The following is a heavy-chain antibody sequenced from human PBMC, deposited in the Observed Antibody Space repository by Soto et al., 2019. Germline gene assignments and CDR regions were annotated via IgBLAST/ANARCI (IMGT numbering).Heavy chain of an antibody. CDR2: IYHSGST. CDR1: GGTISSRGCS. Sequence: SETQSLTCTVSGGTISSRGCSWSWIRQPPGKGLEWIGYIYHSGSTYYNPSLKSRVTISVDRSKNQFSLKLSSVTAADTAVYYCSRVPGPWGQGTLVTVSS. CDR3: SRVPGP. J-gene: IGHJ5*02. V-gene: IGHV4-30-2*01.